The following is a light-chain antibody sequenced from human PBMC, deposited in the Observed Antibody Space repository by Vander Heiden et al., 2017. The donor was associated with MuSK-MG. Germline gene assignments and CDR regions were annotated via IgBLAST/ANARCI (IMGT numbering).Light chain of an antibody. CDR2: GAS. CDR3: HQDCSSPST. J-gene: IGKJ2*01. V-gene: IGKV3-20*01. Sequence: EIVLTQSPGTLSLSPGERATLSCRASQSFSSSYLAWYQQKPGQAPRLLIYGASSRATGIPDRFSGSGSGTDFTLTISRLEPEDFAVYYCHQDCSSPSTFGQGTKMEIK. CDR1: QSFSSSY.